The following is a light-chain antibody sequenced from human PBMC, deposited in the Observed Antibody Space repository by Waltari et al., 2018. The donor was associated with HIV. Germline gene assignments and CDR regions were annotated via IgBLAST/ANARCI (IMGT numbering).Light chain of an antibody. CDR3: QQFFTFPRT. J-gene: IGKJ1*01. V-gene: IGKV4-1*01. CDR1: QTVLYNSNNKNH. CDR2: WAS. Sequence: DIVMTQSPDTLSVSLGERATITCKSSQTVLYNSNNKNHLAWYQQKAGQPPKLLIYWASIREIGVPESFSGSGSGTDFTLTISSLRADDVAVYYCQQFFTFPRTFGQGTKVEI.